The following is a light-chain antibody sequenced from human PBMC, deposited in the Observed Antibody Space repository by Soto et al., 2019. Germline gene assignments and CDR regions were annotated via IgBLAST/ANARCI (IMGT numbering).Light chain of an antibody. Sequence: DVQMTQSPSSLSASVGDRVTITCRASQGISNYLAWYQQKPGKVPKLLIYAATTLQSGVRSRFSGSGSGTDFTLTMSSLQPEDVATYYCQKYNSAPWTFGQGTKFAIK. CDR2: AAT. V-gene: IGKV1-27*01. CDR1: QGISNY. CDR3: QKYNSAPWT. J-gene: IGKJ1*01.